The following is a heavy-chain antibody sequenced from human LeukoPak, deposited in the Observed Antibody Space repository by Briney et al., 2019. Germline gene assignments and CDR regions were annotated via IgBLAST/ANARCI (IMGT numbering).Heavy chain of an antibody. CDR3: ARGGGWYIGDWDKWFDP. Sequence: ASVKVSCKASGYTFIGYYIHWVRQAPGQGLEWSGWMNPNSGDTNYVQKFQGRVTMTRDTSISTAYMELSRLRSDDTAVYYCARGGGWYIGDWDKWFDPGGQGTLVTVSS. CDR2: MNPNSGDT. V-gene: IGHV1-2*02. J-gene: IGHJ5*02. CDR1: GYTFIGYY. D-gene: IGHD2-15*01.